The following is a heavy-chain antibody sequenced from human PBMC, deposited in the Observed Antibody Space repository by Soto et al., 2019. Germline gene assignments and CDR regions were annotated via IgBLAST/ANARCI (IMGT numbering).Heavy chain of an antibody. CDR1: GFSFSSYG. D-gene: IGHD1-26*01. V-gene: IGHV3-33*03. Sequence: GGSLRLSCAASGFSFSSYGMHWVRQAPGKGLDWVAVIWYDGSNKYYAESVKGRLTISRDNPKNTLYVQMNSLTVEDTAVYYCARAQYTGSYFDACDVWGQGTMVTVSS. J-gene: IGHJ3*01. CDR2: IWYDGSNK. CDR3: ARAQYTGSYFDACDV.